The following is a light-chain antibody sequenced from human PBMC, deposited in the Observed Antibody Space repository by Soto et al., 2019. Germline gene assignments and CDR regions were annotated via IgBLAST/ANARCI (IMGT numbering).Light chain of an antibody. CDR2: DVN. CDR3: SSYAGTHDV. V-gene: IGLV2-8*01. Sequence: QSALTQPHSASGSPGQSVTVSCTGTSSDVGGYNYVSWYQQHPDKAPKLMIYDVNQRPSGVPDRFSGSKSGNTASLTVSGLQAEDEADYYCSSYAGTHDVFGTGTKLTVL. J-gene: IGLJ1*01. CDR1: SSDVGGYNY.